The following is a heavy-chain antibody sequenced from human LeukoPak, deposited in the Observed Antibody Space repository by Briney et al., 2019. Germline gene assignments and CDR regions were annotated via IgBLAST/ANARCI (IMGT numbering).Heavy chain of an antibody. D-gene: IGHD3-22*01. CDR2: IYSGGST. V-gene: IGHV3-66*01. Sequence: GGSLRLSCAASEFSVGSNYMTWVRQAPGKGLEWVSLIYSGGSTYYADSVKGRFTISRDNSKNSLYLQMNSLRAEDTAVYYCARFERGSGYQQYYFDYWGHGTLVTVSS. CDR3: ARFERGSGYQQYYFDY. CDR1: EFSVGSNY. J-gene: IGHJ4*01.